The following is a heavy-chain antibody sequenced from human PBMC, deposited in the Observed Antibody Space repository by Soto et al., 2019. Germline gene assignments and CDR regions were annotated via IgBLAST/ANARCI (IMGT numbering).Heavy chain of an antibody. D-gene: IGHD3-3*01. CDR3: ARVVRSKFGVVPFNWFDP. CDR2: IYYSGST. V-gene: IGHV4-59*01. CDR1: CGSISSDY. J-gene: IGHJ6*04. Sequence: SETLSVTCTVSCGSISSDYWSWIRQPPGKGLEWIGYIYYSGSTNYNPSLKSRVTISVDTSKNQFSLKLSSVTAADTAVYYCARVVRSKFGVVPFNWFDPWGKGTTVTVSS.